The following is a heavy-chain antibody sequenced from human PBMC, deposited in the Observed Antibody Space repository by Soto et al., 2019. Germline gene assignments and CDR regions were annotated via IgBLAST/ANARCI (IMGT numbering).Heavy chain of an antibody. CDR2: ISSSGSTI. J-gene: IGHJ4*02. D-gene: IGHD3-22*01. Sequence: PGGSLRLSCAASGFTFSSYEMNWVRQAPGKGLEWVSYISSSGSTIYYADSAKGRFTISRDNAKNSLYLQMNSLRAEDTAVYYCARRRYYYDSSGYYGFDYWGQGT. CDR3: ARRRYYYDSSGYYGFDY. V-gene: IGHV3-48*03. CDR1: GFTFSSYE.